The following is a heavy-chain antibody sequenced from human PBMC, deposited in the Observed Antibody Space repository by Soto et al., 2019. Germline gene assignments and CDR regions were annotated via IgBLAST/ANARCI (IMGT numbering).Heavy chain of an antibody. CDR1: GFTFSGFG. D-gene: IGHD4-17*01. J-gene: IGHJ3*02. CDR3: ARGRGGSYGGNSAHFDI. Sequence: QVQLVESGGGVVQPGTSLRLSCEASGFTFSGFGMHWVRQAPGKGLEWVAVIWYDGSKKYYADCVKGRFTISRDNSKNARYLQMNSLRAEDTAVDYCARGRGGSYGGNSAHFDIWGQGTLVTVSS. CDR2: IWYDGSKK. V-gene: IGHV3-33*01.